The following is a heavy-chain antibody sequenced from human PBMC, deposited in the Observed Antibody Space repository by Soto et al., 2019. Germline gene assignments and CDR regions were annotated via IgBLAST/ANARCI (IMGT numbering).Heavy chain of an antibody. CDR3: AIDMYYYDSSGYYPHFDY. CDR2: INPSDGST. J-gene: IGHJ4*02. V-gene: IGHV1-46*01. D-gene: IGHD3-22*01. Sequence: ASVKVSCKASGYTFTSYYMHWVRQAPGQGLEWMGIINPSDGSTSYAQKFQGRVTMTRDTSTSTVYMELRSLRSDDTAVYYCAIDMYYYDSSGYYPHFDYWGQGNPGHRLL. CDR1: GYTFTSYY.